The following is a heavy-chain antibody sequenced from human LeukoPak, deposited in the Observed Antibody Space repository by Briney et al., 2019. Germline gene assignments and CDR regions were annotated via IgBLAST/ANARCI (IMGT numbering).Heavy chain of an antibody. CDR2: ICYSGST. J-gene: IGHJ5*02. Sequence: SETLSLTCTVSGGSISSYYWSWIRQPPGKGLEWIGYICYSGSTNYNPSLKSRVTISVDTSKNQFSLKLSSVTAADTAVYYCARGYCSGGSCYSGWFDPWGQGTLVTVSS. D-gene: IGHD2-15*01. V-gene: IGHV4-59*01. CDR1: GGSISSYY. CDR3: ARGYCSGGSCYSGWFDP.